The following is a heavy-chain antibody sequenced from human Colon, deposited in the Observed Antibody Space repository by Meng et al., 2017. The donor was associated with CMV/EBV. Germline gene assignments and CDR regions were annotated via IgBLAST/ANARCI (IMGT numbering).Heavy chain of an antibody. CDR3: ARDDIAGIAAADTFDY. J-gene: IGHJ4*02. CDR2: IKEDGTEN. CDR1: GFSFGIYW. Sequence: GESLKISCAASGFSFGIYWMSWVRQAPGKGLEWVANIKEDGTENNYADSVKGRFTISRDNAKNSLYLEMNSLRAEDTAVYYCARDDIAGIAAADTFDYWGQGTLVTVSS. D-gene: IGHD6-13*01. V-gene: IGHV3-7*01.